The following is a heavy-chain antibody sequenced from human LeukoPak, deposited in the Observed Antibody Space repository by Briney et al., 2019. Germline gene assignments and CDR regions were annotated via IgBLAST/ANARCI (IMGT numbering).Heavy chain of an antibody. V-gene: IGHV4-34*01. CDR2: INHSGST. CDR1: GGSFSGYY. CDR3: ARVLRGGRQSRANAFDI. D-gene: IGHD1-26*01. Sequence: SETLSLTCAVYGGSFSGYYWSWIRQPPGKGLEWIGEINHSGSTNYNPSLKSRVTISVDTSKNQFSLKLSSVTAADTAVYYCARVLRGGRQSRANAFDIWGQGTMVTVSS. J-gene: IGHJ3*02.